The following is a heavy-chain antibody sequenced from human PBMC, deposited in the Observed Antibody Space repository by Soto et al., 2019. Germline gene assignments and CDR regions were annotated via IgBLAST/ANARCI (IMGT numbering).Heavy chain of an antibody. CDR2: IIPIFGTA. V-gene: IGHV1-69*13. Sequence: GASVKVSCKASGGTFSSYAISWVQQAPGQGLEWMGGIIPIFGTANYAQKFQGRVTITADESTSTAYMELSSLRSEDTAVYYCARVLNYYYYGMDVWGQGTTVTGSS. D-gene: IGHD3-10*01. CDR1: GGTFSSYA. CDR3: ARVLNYYYYGMDV. J-gene: IGHJ6*02.